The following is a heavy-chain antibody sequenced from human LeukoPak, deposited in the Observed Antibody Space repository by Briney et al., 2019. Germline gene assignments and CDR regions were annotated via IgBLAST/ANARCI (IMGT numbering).Heavy chain of an antibody. CDR2: ISSGSSYI. D-gene: IGHD6-13*01. CDR1: GFTFSSYS. V-gene: IGHV3-21*01. Sequence: PGGSLRLSCAASGFTFSSYSMNWVRQAPGKGLEWVSSISSGSSYIYYADSVKGRFTISRDNAKNSLYLQMNSLRAEDTAVYYCARDEGIAAAGTSLGFDYWGQGTLVTVSS. J-gene: IGHJ4*02. CDR3: ARDEGIAAAGTSLGFDY.